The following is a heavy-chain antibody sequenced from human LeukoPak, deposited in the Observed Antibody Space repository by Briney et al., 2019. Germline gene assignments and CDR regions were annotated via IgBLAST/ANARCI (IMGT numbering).Heavy chain of an antibody. CDR1: GFTFSSYG. CDR2: ISYDGSNK. CDR3: VRGSRDYIWGSYRSGPKIPFEY. Sequence: GGSLRLSCAASGFTFSSYGMHWVRQAPGKGLEWVAVISYDGSNKYYVDSVKGRFTISRDNSKNTLDLQMNSLRAEDTAVYYCVRGSRDYIWGSYRSGPKIPFEYWGQGTLVTVSS. V-gene: IGHV3-30*03. J-gene: IGHJ4*02. D-gene: IGHD3-16*02.